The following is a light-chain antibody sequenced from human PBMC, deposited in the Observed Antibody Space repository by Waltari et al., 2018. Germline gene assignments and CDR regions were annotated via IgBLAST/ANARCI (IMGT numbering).Light chain of an antibody. CDR1: SPHLGSNT. Sequence: QSVLTQSPSASGTPGQRVTISCSGSSPHLGSNTVNWYKQVPGTTPKLLISTNKQRPSGVPDRFSGSKSGTSASLAISGLQSEDEADYFCAAWDDSLNGWVFGGGTKLSVL. J-gene: IGLJ3*02. CDR3: AAWDDSLNGWV. V-gene: IGLV1-44*01. CDR2: TNK.